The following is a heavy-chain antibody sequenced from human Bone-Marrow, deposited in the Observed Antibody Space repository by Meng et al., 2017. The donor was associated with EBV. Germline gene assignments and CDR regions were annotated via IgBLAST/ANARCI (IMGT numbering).Heavy chain of an antibody. CDR1: GVSVSSGSYY. V-gene: IGHV4-61*01. J-gene: IGHJ4*02. Sequence: VQLQEAGPGPGNASDTLLLTCTVSGVSVSSGSYYWNWIRQPPGKGLEWIGYIYYNGNTNYNPSLKSRVTISVDTSKNQFSLKLSSVTAADTAVYYCASTSGNLIYSDYWGQGTLVTVSS. D-gene: IGHD1-26*01. CDR2: IYYNGNT. CDR3: ASTSGNLIYSDY.